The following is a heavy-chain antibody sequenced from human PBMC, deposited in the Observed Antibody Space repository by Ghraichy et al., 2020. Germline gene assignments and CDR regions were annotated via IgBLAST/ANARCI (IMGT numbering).Heavy chain of an antibody. CDR2: IYYSGST. V-gene: IGHV4-30-4*01. J-gene: IGHJ4*02. CDR3: ARGLRGIKDMRVYFDS. Sequence: SQTLSLTCTVSGDSISTGDYHWSWIRQPPGKGLEWIGNIYYSGSTYYNPSLTSRVTTSVDTSKNQFSLKLTSVTAADTAVYYCARGLRGIKDMRVYFDSWGRGTLVTVSS. D-gene: IGHD3-3*02. CDR1: GDSISTGDYH.